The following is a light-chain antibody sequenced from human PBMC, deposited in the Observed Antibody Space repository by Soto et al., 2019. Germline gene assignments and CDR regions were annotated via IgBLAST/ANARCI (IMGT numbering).Light chain of an antibody. CDR2: EVT. CDR1: SSDVGSYDL. J-gene: IGLJ1*01. CDR3: CAYAGNTIFYF. Sequence: QSVLTQPASVSGSPGQSITISCTGTSSDVGSYDLVSWYQQYPGKAPKLLIFEVTKRPSGVSDRFSGSKSGNTASLTISGLLAEDEAVYYCCAYAGNTIFYFFGTGTKVTVL. V-gene: IGLV2-23*02.